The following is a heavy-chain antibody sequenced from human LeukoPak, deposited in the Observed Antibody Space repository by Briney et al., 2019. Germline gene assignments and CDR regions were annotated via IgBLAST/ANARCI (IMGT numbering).Heavy chain of an antibody. CDR1: GYTFTSYG. CDR3: ARDGDYDFWSGYSDY. D-gene: IGHD3-3*01. CDR2: ISAYNGNT. Sequence: ASVKVSCKASGYTFTSYGISWVRQAPGQGLEWMGWISAYNGNTNYAQKLQGRVTVTTDTSTSTAYMELRSLRSDDTAVYYCARDGDYDFWSGYSDYWGQGTLVTVSS. V-gene: IGHV1-18*01. J-gene: IGHJ4*02.